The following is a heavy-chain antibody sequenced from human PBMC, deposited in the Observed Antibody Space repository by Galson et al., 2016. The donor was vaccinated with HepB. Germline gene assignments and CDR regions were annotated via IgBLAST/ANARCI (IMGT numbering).Heavy chain of an antibody. J-gene: IGHJ4*02. V-gene: IGHV3-74*01. CDR1: GFTFSSYW. D-gene: IGHD3-3*01. CDR2: INSDGSST. CDR3: ARAYDSRSSHVSY. Sequence: SLRLSCAASGFTFSSYWMRWVRQAPGEGLVWVSRINSDGSSTSYADSVKGRSTISRDNAKNTLYLQMNSLRAQDTAVYYCARAYDSRSSHVSYWGQGTRVTVSS.